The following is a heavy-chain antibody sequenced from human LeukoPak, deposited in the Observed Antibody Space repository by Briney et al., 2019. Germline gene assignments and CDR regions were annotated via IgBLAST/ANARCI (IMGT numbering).Heavy chain of an antibody. V-gene: IGHV4-39*01. J-gene: IGHJ4*02. CDR2: IYYSGST. D-gene: IGHD1-14*01. CDR3: ARSPEGYYFDY. Sequence: EWIGSIYYSGSTYYNPSLKSRVTISVDTSKNQFSLKLSSVTAADTAVYYCARSPEGYYFDYWGQGTLVTVSS.